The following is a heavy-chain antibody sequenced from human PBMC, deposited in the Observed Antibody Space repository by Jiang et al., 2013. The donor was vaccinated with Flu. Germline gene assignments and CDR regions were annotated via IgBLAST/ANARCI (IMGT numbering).Heavy chain of an antibody. D-gene: IGHD1-26*01. V-gene: IGHV4-59*01. CDR3: ARGIVGDY. J-gene: IGHJ4*02. CDR2: IYYSGST. Sequence: GSGLVKPSETLSLTCTVSGDSISNSYWSWIRQPPGKGLECIGYIYYSGSTNYNPSLKSRVTISVDTSKNQFSLKLSSVTAADTAVYYCARGIVGDYWGQGTLVTVS. CDR1: GDSISNSY.